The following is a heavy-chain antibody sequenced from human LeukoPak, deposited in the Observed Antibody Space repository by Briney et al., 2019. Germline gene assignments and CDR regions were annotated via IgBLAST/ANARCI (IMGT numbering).Heavy chain of an antibody. J-gene: IGHJ4*02. V-gene: IGHV3-21*01. CDR1: GFTFSSYS. CDR2: ISSSSSYI. CDR3: HYYDFWSGYYPFDY. Sequence: PGGSLRLSCAASGFTFSSYSMNWVRQAPGKGLEWVSSISSSSSYIYYADSVKGRFTISRDNAKNTLYLQMNSLRAEDTAVYYCHYYDFWSGYYPFDYWGQGTLVTVSS. D-gene: IGHD3-3*01.